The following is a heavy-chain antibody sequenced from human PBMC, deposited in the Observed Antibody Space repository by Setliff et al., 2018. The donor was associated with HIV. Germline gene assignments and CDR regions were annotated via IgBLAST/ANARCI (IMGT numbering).Heavy chain of an antibody. CDR1: GFTFGDYA. J-gene: IGHJ2*01. V-gene: IGHV3-49*04. CDR3: TRAAYSRYFDL. CDR2: SRSKAYGGTT. Sequence: GGSLRLSCTASGFTFGDYAMSWVRQAPGKGLEWVGFSRSKAYGGTTEYAASVRGRFAISRDESKSIAYLQMNSLKTEDTAVYYCTRAAYSRYFDLWGRGTLVTVSS. D-gene: IGHD4-4*01.